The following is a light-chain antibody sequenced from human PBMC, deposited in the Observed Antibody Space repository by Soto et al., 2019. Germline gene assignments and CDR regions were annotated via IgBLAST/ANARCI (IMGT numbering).Light chain of an antibody. J-gene: IGKJ2*01. Sequence: EIVLTQSPGTLTLSPGERATLSCRASQSVNSIYLAWYQQKPGQAPRLLIYGASNRETGIPDTFSGSGSGTDFTLTISRLEPEDFAVYYCQQYDTSPYTFGQGTKVDIK. CDR2: GAS. CDR1: QSVNSIY. V-gene: IGKV3-20*01. CDR3: QQYDTSPYT.